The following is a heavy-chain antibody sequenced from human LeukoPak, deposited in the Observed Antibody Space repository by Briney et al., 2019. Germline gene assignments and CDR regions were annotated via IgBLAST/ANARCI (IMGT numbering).Heavy chain of an antibody. CDR3: ARDLGGDDGSFDY. J-gene: IGHJ4*02. CDR2: ISYDGSNK. D-gene: IGHD2-21*02. CDR1: GFTFSSYA. V-gene: IGHV3-30*04. Sequence: GGSLRLSCAASGFTFSSYAMHWVRQAPGKGLEWVAVISYDGSNKYYADSVKGRFTISGDNSKNTLYLQMNSLRAEDTAVYYCARDLGGDDGSFDYWGQGTLVTVSS.